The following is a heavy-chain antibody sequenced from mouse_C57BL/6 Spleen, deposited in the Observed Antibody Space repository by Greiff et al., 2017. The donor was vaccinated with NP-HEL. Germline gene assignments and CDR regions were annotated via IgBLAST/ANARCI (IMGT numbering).Heavy chain of an antibody. CDR2: ISSGSSTI. Sequence: EGQGVESGGGLVKPGGSLKLSCAASGFTFSDYGMHWVRQAPEKGLEWVAYISSGSSTIYYADTVKGRFTISRDNAKNTLFLQMTSLRSEDTAMYYCARERDYYGSSGYFDYWGQGTTLTVSS. D-gene: IGHD1-1*01. CDR1: GFTFSDYG. J-gene: IGHJ2*01. V-gene: IGHV5-17*01. CDR3: ARERDYYGSSGYFDY.